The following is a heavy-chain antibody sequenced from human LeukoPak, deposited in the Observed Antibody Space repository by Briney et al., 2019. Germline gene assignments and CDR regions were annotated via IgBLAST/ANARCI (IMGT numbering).Heavy chain of an antibody. CDR3: ARGSAFDY. Sequence: SETLSLTCTVSGYSISSGYYWGWIRQPPGKGLEWIGSIYHSGSTYYNPSLKSRVTISVDTSKNQFSLKLSSVTAADTAVYYCARGSAFDYWGQGTLVTVSS. CDR2: IYHSGST. D-gene: IGHD6-25*01. CDR1: GYSISSGYY. J-gene: IGHJ4*02. V-gene: IGHV4-38-2*02.